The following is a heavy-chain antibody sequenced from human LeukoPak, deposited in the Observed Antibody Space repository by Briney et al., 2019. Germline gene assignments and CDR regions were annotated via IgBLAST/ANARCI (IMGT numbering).Heavy chain of an antibody. D-gene: IGHD3-16*02. CDR1: GYRFPSYR. Sequence: GESLKISCKGSGYRFPSYRIGWVRQMPGKGLEWMGIIYPGDSDTRYSPSFQGQVTISADKSISTAYLQWSSLKASDTAMYYCARLRDYVWGSYRYDAFDIWGQGTMVTVSS. J-gene: IGHJ3*02. V-gene: IGHV5-51*01. CDR3: ARLRDYVWGSYRYDAFDI. CDR2: IYPGDSDT.